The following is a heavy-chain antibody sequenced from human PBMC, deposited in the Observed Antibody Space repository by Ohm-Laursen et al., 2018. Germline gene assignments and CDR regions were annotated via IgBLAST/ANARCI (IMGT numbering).Heavy chain of an antibody. CDR3: AKGIPYYFDS. Sequence: SLRLSCSASGFTFDENAKHWVRHAPGKGLEWVSGISWSSNNIAYADSVKGRFTISRDNAKNSLYLQMNSLRIEDTALYYCAKGIPYYFDSWGQGTLVTVSS. D-gene: IGHD2-2*02. CDR1: GFTFDENA. V-gene: IGHV3-9*01. J-gene: IGHJ4*02. CDR2: ISWSSNNI.